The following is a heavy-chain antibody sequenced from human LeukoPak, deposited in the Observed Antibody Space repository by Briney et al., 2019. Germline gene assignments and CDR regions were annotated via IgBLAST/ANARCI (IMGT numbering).Heavy chain of an antibody. V-gene: IGHV5-51*01. D-gene: IGHD6-19*01. CDR1: GYTFTTYW. CDR2: IYPGDSDT. J-gene: IGHJ3*02. CDR3: ARTRVAGTSGAFDI. Sequence: GESLQISCKGSGYTFTTYWISWVRQMPGKGLEWMGIIYPGDSDTRNRPPFQGQVTISVDKSISTAYLQWSSLKASDTAMYYCARTRVAGTSGAFDIWGQGTVVTVSS.